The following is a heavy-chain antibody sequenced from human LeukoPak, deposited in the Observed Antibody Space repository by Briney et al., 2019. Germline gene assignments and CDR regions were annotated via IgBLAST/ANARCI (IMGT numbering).Heavy chain of an antibody. D-gene: IGHD1-26*01. V-gene: IGHV3-21*01. CDR2: ITSTGSYI. J-gene: IGHJ6*03. CDR1: AFSFSDYN. Sequence: AGGSLRLSCAASAFSFSDYNMNWVRQAPGKGLEWVSSITSTGSYIYYADSVKGRFTISRDTAKNSLFLQLNGLRAEDTAVYYCARDPYSGTYSDYYYYYMDVWGKGTTVTVSS. CDR3: ARDPYSGTYSDYYYYYMDV.